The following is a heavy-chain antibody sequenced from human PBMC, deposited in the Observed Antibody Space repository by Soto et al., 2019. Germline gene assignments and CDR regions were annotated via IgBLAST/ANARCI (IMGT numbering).Heavy chain of an antibody. CDR2: IWNDGSNS. CDR1: GFTFNNYG. Sequence: QVQLVESGGGVVQPGRSLRLSCAASGFTFNNYGMHWVRQAPGKGLEWLAVIWNDGSNSSYANSVKGRFTISRANSKNTLYLQMSSLRAEDTAVYYCARRQIPPPTRGAANARGGMGVWGQGTTVTVS. J-gene: IGHJ6*02. V-gene: IGHV3-33*01. CDR3: ARRQIPPPTRGAANARGGMGV. D-gene: IGHD6-13*01.